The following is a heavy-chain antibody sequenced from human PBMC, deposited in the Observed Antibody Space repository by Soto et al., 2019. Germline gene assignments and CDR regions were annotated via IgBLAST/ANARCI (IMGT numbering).Heavy chain of an antibody. CDR3: ARGGSGYTWFNEF. CDR1: GGLFSSYP. D-gene: IGHD3-22*01. Sequence: QEQLVQSGAEVKKPGSSVKVSCKASGGLFSSYPISWVRQVPGHGLEWMGGIIPVFHTAYYTQRFQGRVTITADESTNTAYMELSRLRSEDTAIYYCARGGSGYTWFNEFWGQGTLVTVSS. J-gene: IGHJ4*02. V-gene: IGHV1-69*01. CDR2: IIPVFHTA.